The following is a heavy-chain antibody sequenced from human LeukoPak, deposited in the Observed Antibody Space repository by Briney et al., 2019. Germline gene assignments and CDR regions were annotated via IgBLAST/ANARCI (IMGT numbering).Heavy chain of an antibody. CDR3: TKLAVASADS. CDR2: ISPSGSTK. Sequence: GGSLRLSCAASGFSFSSYEMNWVRQAPGKGLEWVSKISPSGSTKYYADSVKGRFTVSRDNAKNSLYLQMNSLRAGDTGVYYCTKLAVASADSWGQGTLVTVSS. CDR1: GFSFSSYE. D-gene: IGHD6-19*01. V-gene: IGHV3-48*03. J-gene: IGHJ4*02.